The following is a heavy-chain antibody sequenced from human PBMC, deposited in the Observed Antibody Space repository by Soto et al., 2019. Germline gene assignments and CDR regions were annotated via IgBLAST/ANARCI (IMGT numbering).Heavy chain of an antibody. Sequence: SETLSLTCGVYGGSFIGYYWSWIRQPPGKGLEWIGEINHSGSTNYNPSLKSRVTISVDTSKNQFSLKLSSVTAADTAVYYCARARGYSYGYNYYGMDVWGQGTTVTVSS. V-gene: IGHV4-34*01. J-gene: IGHJ6*02. CDR2: INHSGST. CDR3: ARARGYSYGYNYYGMDV. CDR1: GGSFIGYY. D-gene: IGHD5-18*01.